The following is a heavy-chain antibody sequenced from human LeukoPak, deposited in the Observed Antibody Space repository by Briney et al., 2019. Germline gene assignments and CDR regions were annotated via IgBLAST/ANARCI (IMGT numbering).Heavy chain of an antibody. V-gene: IGHV1-18*01. D-gene: IGHD2-15*01. J-gene: IGHJ6*02. Sequence: GASVKVSCKASGYTFTSYGISWVRQAPGQGLEWMGWISAYNGNTNYAQKLQGRVTMTTDTSTSTAYMELRSLRSDDTAVYYCAREEGRPPSYGMDVWGQGTTVTVSS. CDR1: GYTFTSYG. CDR3: AREEGRPPSYGMDV. CDR2: ISAYNGNT.